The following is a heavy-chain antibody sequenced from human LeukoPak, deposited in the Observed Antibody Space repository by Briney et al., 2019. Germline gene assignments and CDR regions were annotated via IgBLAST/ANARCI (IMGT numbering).Heavy chain of an antibody. J-gene: IGHJ3*02. Sequence: GGSLRLSCAASGFTFSSYGMHWVRQAPGKGLEWVAVISYDGSNKYYADSVKGRFTISRDNSKNTLYLQMNSLRAEDTAVYYCAKARDIHAFDIWGQGTMVTVSS. CDR2: ISYDGSNK. D-gene: IGHD2-15*01. V-gene: IGHV3-30*18. CDR3: AKARDIHAFDI. CDR1: GFTFSSYG.